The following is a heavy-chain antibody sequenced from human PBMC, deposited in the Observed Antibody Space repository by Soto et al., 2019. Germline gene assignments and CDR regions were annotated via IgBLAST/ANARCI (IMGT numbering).Heavy chain of an antibody. CDR1: GYSFTSYW. CDR3: AMDLSSTSCSYSGMDG. Sequence: PGGSLKISCKGSGYSFTSYWISWVRQMPGKGLEWMGRIDPSDSYTNYSPSFQGHVTISADKSISTAYLQWSSLKASDTAMYYCAMDLSSTSCSYSGMDGWGQGSTVTLSS. D-gene: IGHD2-2*01. V-gene: IGHV5-10-1*01. CDR2: IDPSDSYT. J-gene: IGHJ6*02.